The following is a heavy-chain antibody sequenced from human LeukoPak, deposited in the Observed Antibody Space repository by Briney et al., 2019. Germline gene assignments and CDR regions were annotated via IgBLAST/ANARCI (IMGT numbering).Heavy chain of an antibody. Sequence: PGRSLRLSCAASGFTFSSYGMHWVRQAPGKGLEWVAVIWYDGSNKYYADSVKGRFTISRDNSKNTLYLQMNSLRAEDTAVYYCAKDPTGSYFDYWGQGTLVTVSS. V-gene: IGHV3-33*06. CDR2: IWYDGSNK. CDR3: AKDPTGSYFDY. D-gene: IGHD3-10*01. CDR1: GFTFSSYG. J-gene: IGHJ4*02.